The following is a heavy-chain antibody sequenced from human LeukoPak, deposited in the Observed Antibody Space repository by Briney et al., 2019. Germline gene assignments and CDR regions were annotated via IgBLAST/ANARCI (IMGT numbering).Heavy chain of an antibody. CDR2: ISSSSSTI. J-gene: IGHJ4*02. Sequence: GGSLRLSCAASGFTFSSYSMNWVRQAPGRGLEWVSYISSSSSTIYYADSVKGRFTISRDNAKNSLYLQMNSLRAEDPAVYYCARLGIHELTISPLDYWGQGTLVTVSS. CDR3: ARLGIHELTISPLDY. V-gene: IGHV3-48*01. D-gene: IGHD3-3*01. CDR1: GFTFSSYS.